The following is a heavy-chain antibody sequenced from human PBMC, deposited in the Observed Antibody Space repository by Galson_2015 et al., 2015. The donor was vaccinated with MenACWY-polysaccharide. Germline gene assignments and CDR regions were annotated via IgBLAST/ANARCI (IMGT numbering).Heavy chain of an antibody. V-gene: IGHV3-49*03. CDR3: IRFPAYFHDSSGSFDAFDI. D-gene: IGHD3-22*01. J-gene: IGHJ3*02. CDR2: IRSKAYGGTP. Sequence: SLRLSCAASGFNFGDYGMIWIRQAPGKGLEWISLIRSKAYGGTPDSAVSVKGRFTMSRDDSKRIAYLQMNSLNTEDTAVYYCIRFPAYFHDSSGSFDAFDIWGQGTMVTVSS. CDR1: GFNFGDYG.